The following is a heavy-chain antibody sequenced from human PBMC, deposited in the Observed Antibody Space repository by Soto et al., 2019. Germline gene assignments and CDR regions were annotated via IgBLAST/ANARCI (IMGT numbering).Heavy chain of an antibody. CDR1: GGSVSSGSYY. CDR2: IYYSGST. Sequence: QVQLQESGPGLVKPSETLSLTCTVSGGSVSSGSYYWSWIRQPPGKRLEWIGYIYYSGSTNYNPSLKSRVTISVDTSKNQFSLKLSSVTAADTAVYYCARAKGFTIFGVVRIYGMDVWGQGTTVTVSS. V-gene: IGHV4-61*01. CDR3: ARAKGFTIFGVVRIYGMDV. J-gene: IGHJ6*02. D-gene: IGHD3-3*01.